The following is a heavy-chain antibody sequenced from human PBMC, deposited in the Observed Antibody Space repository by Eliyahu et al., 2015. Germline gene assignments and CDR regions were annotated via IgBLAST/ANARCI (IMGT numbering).Heavy chain of an antibody. CDR3: ARRGRGDSFDY. Sequence: EVQLVQSGAEVKKPGESLXXSXKGSGYSFTNYWINWVRQMPGKGLEWMGRIDXSDSYTNYSPSXQGHVTISADKSISTAYLQWDSLKASDTAMYYCARRGRGDSFDYWGQGTLVTVSS. CDR2: IDXSDSYT. V-gene: IGHV5-10-1*03. J-gene: IGHJ4*02. D-gene: IGHD3-10*01. CDR1: GYSFTNYW.